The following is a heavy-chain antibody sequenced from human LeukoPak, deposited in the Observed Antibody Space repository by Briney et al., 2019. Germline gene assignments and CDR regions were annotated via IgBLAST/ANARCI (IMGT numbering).Heavy chain of an antibody. CDR3: VRGQNYACDF. CDR2: MDADGIQR. J-gene: IGHJ4*02. V-gene: IGHV3-7*04. CDR1: GFTFSSYW. D-gene: IGHD2-2*01. Sequence: GGSLRLSCAASGFTFSSYWMNWVRQAPGKGLQWVANMDADGIQRNYLGSLRGRFTISRDNARNSLYLQLDNLRAEDTGIYYCVRGQNYACDFWGQGALVTVSA.